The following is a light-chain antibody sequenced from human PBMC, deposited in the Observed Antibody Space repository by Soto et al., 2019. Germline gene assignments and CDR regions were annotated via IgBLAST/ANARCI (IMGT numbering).Light chain of an antibody. V-gene: IGKV1-17*03. Sequence: IQITQSASAMSASVGDRVTITCRASQDISDYLAWFQQKPGKVPKRLIYAASSLQNGVPSRFSGSSSGTEFTLTISSLQPEDFATYYCLRHDTYPWTFGQGTKVDIK. CDR3: LRHDTYPWT. CDR1: QDISDY. CDR2: AAS. J-gene: IGKJ1*01.